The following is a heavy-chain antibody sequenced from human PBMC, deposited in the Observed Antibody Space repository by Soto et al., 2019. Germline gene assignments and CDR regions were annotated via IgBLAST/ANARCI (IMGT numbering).Heavy chain of an antibody. D-gene: IGHD5-18*01. V-gene: IGHV3-66*01. J-gene: IGHJ6*02. CDR3: AREYSYGYYYYYGMDV. CDR2: IYSGGST. Sequence: EVQLVESGGGLVQPGGSLRLSCAASGFTVSSNYMSWVRQAPGKGLEWVSVIYSGGSTYYADSVKGRFTISRDNSKXSLYLQMNSLRAEDTAVYYCAREYSYGYYYYYGMDVWGQGTTVTVSS. CDR1: GFTVSSNY.